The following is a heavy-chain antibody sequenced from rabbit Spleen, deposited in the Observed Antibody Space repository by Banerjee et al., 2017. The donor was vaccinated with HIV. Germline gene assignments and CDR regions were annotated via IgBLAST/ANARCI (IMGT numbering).Heavy chain of an antibody. V-gene: IGHV1S45*01. D-gene: IGHD6-1*01. CDR2: IDTGSSGFT. Sequence: QEQLEESGGDLVKPEGSLTLTCTASGFDFSSGYWICWVRQAPGKGLEWIACIDTGSSGFTYFATWAKGRFTCSKTSSTTVTLQMTRLTAADTATYFCARGSGGGVDGWVDYFDLWGPGTLVTVS. J-gene: IGHJ4*01. CDR3: ARGSGGGVDGWVDYFDL. CDR1: GFDFSSGYW.